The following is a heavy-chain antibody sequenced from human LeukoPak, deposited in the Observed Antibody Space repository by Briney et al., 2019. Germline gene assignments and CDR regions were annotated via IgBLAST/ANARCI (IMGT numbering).Heavy chain of an antibody. Sequence: GGSLRLSCAAPGLTFSRYGMHWVRQAPGKGLEWVAVISYDGSNKYYADSVKGRFTISRDNAKNTLYLQMNSLRAEDTAVYYCARVNVCPRCHFDYWGQGTLVTVSS. D-gene: IGHD3-16*01. CDR3: ARVNVCPRCHFDY. CDR2: ISYDGSNK. V-gene: IGHV3-30*03. CDR1: GLTFSRYG. J-gene: IGHJ4*02.